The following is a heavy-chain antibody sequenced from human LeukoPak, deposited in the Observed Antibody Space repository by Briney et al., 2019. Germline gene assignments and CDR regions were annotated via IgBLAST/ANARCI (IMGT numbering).Heavy chain of an antibody. Sequence: GGSLRLSCAASGFTFSSYWMSWVRQAPGKGLEWVANIRKDGKEIDYVDSVKGRFTISSDHAKRSINLQMSSLRVEDTAVYYCASSKRGTYRFDAYDIWGQGTMVTVSS. CDR2: IRKDGKEI. CDR1: GFTFSSYW. CDR3: ASSKRGTYRFDAYDI. J-gene: IGHJ3*02. V-gene: IGHV3-7*01. D-gene: IGHD3-16*02.